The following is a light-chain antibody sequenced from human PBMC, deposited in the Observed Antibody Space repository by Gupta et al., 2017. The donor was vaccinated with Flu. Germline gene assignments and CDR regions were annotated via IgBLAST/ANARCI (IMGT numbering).Light chain of an antibody. V-gene: IGLV1-40*03. J-gene: IGLJ2*01. CDR3: YSSDNNLNGPVV. CDR1: GSNIGAGYD. Sequence: TISCTGSGSNIGAGYDVHWYQQVPGTAPPLLIFCNDYRASGVPPRFSCATSCASASPVTTGLQAEDDAYDYCYSSDNNLNGPVVFGGGTKVTVL. CDR2: CND.